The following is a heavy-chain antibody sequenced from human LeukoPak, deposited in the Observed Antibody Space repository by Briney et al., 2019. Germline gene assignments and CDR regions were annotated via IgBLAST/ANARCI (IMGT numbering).Heavy chain of an antibody. D-gene: IGHD3-22*01. J-gene: IGHJ1*01. CDR1: GFTFSSYW. CDR3: ARAPSEIGGYYPEYFRH. CDR2: IKSDGST. V-gene: IGHV3-74*01. Sequence: GGSLRLSCAASGFTFSSYWMHWVRQAPGKGLVWVSRIKSDGSTNYADSVKGRFTISRDNAKNTVSLQMNSLRAEDTAVYYCARAPSEIGGYYPEYFRHWGQGTLVTVSS.